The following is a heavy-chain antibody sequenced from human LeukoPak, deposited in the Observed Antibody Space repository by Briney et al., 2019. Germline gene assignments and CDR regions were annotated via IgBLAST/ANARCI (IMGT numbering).Heavy chain of an antibody. Sequence: PSETLSLTCAVYGGSFSGYYWSWIRQPPGKGQEWIGEINHSGSTNYNPSLKSRVTISVDASKHQFSLKLSSVTAADTAVYYCARRLDLWGRGTLVTVSS. CDR3: ARRLDL. CDR1: GGSFSGYY. V-gene: IGHV4-34*01. J-gene: IGHJ2*01. CDR2: INHSGST.